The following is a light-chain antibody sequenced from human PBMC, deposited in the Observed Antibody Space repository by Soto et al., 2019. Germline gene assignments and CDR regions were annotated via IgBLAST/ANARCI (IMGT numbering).Light chain of an antibody. CDR3: QQGSNWPS. Sequence: EIVLTQSPATLSLSPGERATLSCRASQSVSSYLAWYQQKPGQAPRLLIYDASNRATGIPARFSGSGSGTGFTPPISRLEPEEFAVYYRQQGSNWPSFGGGTKVEIK. CDR2: DAS. CDR1: QSVSSY. V-gene: IGKV3-11*01. J-gene: IGKJ4*01.